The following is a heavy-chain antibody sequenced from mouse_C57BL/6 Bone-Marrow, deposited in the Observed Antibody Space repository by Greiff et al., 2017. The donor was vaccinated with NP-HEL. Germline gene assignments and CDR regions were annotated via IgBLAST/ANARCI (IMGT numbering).Heavy chain of an antibody. D-gene: IGHD1-1*01. Sequence: QVQLQQPGAELVMPGASVKLSCKASGYTFTSYWMHWVKQRPGQGLEWIGEIDPSDSYTNYNQKFKGKSTFTVDKSSSTAYMQLSSLTSEDSAVYYCARWGYGSSYDWYFDVWGTGTTVTVSS. V-gene: IGHV1-69*01. CDR3: ARWGYGSSYDWYFDV. CDR2: IDPSDSYT. J-gene: IGHJ1*03. CDR1: GYTFTSYW.